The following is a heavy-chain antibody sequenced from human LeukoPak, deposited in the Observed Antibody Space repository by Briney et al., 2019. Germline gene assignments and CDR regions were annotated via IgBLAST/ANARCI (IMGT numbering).Heavy chain of an antibody. CDR3: ASGRVVPAAMDFDY. Sequence: ASVKVSCKASGYTFTSYGISWVRQAPGQGLEWMGWISAYNGNTNYAQKLQGRVTMTTDTSTGTAYMELRSLRSDDTAVYYCASGRVVPAAMDFDYWGQGTLVTVSS. CDR2: ISAYNGNT. CDR1: GYTFTSYG. V-gene: IGHV1-18*04. J-gene: IGHJ4*02. D-gene: IGHD2-2*01.